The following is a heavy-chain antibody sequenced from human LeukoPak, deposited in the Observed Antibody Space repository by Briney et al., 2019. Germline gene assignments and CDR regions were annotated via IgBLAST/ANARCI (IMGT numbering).Heavy chain of an antibody. CDR3: ARWQDIVGATTSDY. CDR2: ISAYNGNT. D-gene: IGHD1-26*01. V-gene: IGHV1-18*01. J-gene: IGHJ4*02. Sequence: ASVKVSCKSSVYTFTSCGISWWRQAPGQALEWMGWISAYNGNTNSAQKLQGRVTMTTDTSTSTAYMELRSLRSDDTAVYCCARWQDIVGATTSDYGGRGTRVTVFS. CDR1: VYTFTSCG.